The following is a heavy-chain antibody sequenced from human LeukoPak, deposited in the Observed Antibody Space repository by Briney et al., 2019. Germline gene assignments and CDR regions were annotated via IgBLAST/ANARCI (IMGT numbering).Heavy chain of an antibody. Sequence: GGSLRLSCAASGFTFSSYGMHWVRQAPGKGLEWVAVIWYDGSNKYYADSVKGRFTISRDNSKNTLYLQMNSLRAEDTAVYYCARGYGDYENGDDAFGIWGQGTMVTVSS. J-gene: IGHJ3*02. CDR1: GFTFSSYG. CDR3: ARGYGDYENGDDAFGI. CDR2: IWYDGSNK. D-gene: IGHD4-17*01. V-gene: IGHV3-33*01.